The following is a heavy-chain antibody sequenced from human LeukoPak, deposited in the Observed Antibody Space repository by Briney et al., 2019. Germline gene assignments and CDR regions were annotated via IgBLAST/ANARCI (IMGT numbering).Heavy chain of an antibody. CDR1: GGSFSGYY. V-gene: IGHV4-34*01. D-gene: IGHD6-13*01. Sequence: SETLSLTCAVYGGSFSGYYWSWIRQPPGKGLEWIGEINHRGSTNYNPSLKSRVTISVDTSKNQFSLKLSSVTAADTAVYYCARLPIAAAGTSWSDPWGQGTLVTVSS. CDR3: ARLPIAAAGTSWSDP. J-gene: IGHJ5*02. CDR2: INHRGST.